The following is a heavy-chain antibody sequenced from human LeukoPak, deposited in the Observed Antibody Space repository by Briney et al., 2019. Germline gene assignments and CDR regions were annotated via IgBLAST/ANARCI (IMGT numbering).Heavy chain of an antibody. CDR2: ISWNSGSI. V-gene: IGHV3-9*01. D-gene: IGHD6-19*01. Sequence: GGSLRLSCAGSGFIFNNYAMHWVRQPPGKGLEWVSGISWNSGSIDYADSVKGRFTISRDNAKNSLYMQMNSLRVEDTAFYYCAKDNRRHYTSGPNPDSLHWGQGALVTVSS. CDR1: GFIFNNYA. CDR3: AKDNRRHYTSGPNPDSLH. J-gene: IGHJ4*02.